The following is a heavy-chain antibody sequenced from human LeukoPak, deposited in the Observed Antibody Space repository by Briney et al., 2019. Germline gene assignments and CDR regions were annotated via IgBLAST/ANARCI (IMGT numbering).Heavy chain of an antibody. CDR3: ARAGESYYDSSGYPTTFDY. J-gene: IGHJ4*02. CDR1: GGSFSGYY. D-gene: IGHD3-22*01. V-gene: IGHV4-34*01. Sequence: SETLSLTCAVYGGSFSGYYWSWIRQPPGKGLEWIGEINHSGSTNYNPSLKSRVTISVDTSKNQFSLKLSSVTAADTAVYYCARAGESYYDSSGYPTTFDYWGQGTLVTVSS. CDR2: INHSGST.